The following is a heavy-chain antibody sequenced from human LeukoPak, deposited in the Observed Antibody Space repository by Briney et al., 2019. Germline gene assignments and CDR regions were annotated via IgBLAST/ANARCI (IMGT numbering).Heavy chain of an antibody. D-gene: IGHD6-19*01. CDR2: ISGSGGST. V-gene: IGHV3-23*01. CDR1: GFTFSDYY. CDR3: AKATLRIAVGDPDY. Sequence: PGGSLRLSCAASGFTFSDYYMSWVRQAPGKGLEWVSAISGSGGSTYYADSVKGRFTISRDNSKNTLYLQMNSLRAEDTAVYYCAKATLRIAVGDPDYWGQGTLVTVSS. J-gene: IGHJ4*02.